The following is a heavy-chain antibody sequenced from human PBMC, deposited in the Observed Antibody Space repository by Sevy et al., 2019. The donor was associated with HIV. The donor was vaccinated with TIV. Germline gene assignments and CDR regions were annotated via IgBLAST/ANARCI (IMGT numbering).Heavy chain of an antibody. Sequence: ASVKVSCKASGYTFTGYYMHWVRQAPGQGLEWMGWINPNSGGTNYAQKFQGRVTMTRDTSISTAYMELSRLRSDDTAVYYCARDTVGKVGYCSSTSCYQKGYYYYYGMDVWGQRTTVTVSS. CDR3: ARDTVGKVGYCSSTSCYQKGYYYYYGMDV. V-gene: IGHV1-2*02. D-gene: IGHD2-2*01. J-gene: IGHJ6*02. CDR1: GYTFTGYY. CDR2: INPNSGGT.